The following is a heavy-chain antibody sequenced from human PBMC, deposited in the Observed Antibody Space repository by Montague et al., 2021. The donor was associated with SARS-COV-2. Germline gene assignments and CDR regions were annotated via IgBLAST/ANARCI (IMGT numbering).Heavy chain of an antibody. V-gene: IGHV3-21*01. CDR2: ISSSSYI. J-gene: IGHJ4*02. CDR3: ARNLGSGWAFFDY. Sequence: SLRLSCAASGFTFSSNGMNWVRQAPGKGLEWVSSISSSSYIYYADSVKGRFTISRDNAKNSLYLQMNSLRAEDTAVYYCARNLGSGWAFFDYWGQGTLVTVSS. D-gene: IGHD6-19*01. CDR1: GFTFSSNG.